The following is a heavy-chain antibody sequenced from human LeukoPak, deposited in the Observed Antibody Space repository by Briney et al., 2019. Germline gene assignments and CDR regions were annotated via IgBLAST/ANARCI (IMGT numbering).Heavy chain of an antibody. V-gene: IGHV3-15*05. D-gene: IGHD2/OR15-2a*01. CDR3: VRRMFDP. CDR2: IRTNREGGMT. CDR1: GFTVSNVW. J-gene: IGHJ5*02. Sequence: GGSLRLSCAASGFTVSNVWMIWVRQAPGKGLEWVGYIRTNREGGMTQYAAPVKGRFTISRDDSKNTVYLQMDSLQTEDTAVYYRVRRMFDPWGQGTLVTVSS.